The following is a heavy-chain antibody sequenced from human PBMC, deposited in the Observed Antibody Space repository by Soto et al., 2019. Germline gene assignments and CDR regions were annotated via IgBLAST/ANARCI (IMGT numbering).Heavy chain of an antibody. CDR3: VSQRTSVLTQAYFDY. D-gene: IGHD2-8*01. V-gene: IGHV4-39*01. CDR2: VYYRWRS. Sequence: SETLSLTCTVSGGSVSNSNYYWGWIRQSPGKGLEWIGSVYYRWRSYSKSSVKSRVTISVDTSKNQFSLNLNSVTASDTAVYFCVSQRTSVLTQAYFDYWGPGARGTVSA. CDR1: GGSVSNSNYY. J-gene: IGHJ4*02.